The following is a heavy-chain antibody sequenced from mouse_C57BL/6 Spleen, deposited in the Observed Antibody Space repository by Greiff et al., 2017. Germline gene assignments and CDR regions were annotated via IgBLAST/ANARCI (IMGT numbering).Heavy chain of an antibody. D-gene: IGHD2-4*01. Sequence: ESGPGLVKPSQSLSLTCSVTGYSITSGYYWNWIRQFPGNKLEWMGYISYDGSNNYNPSLNNRISITRDTSKNQFFLKLNSVTTEDTATYYCARVHYDYDRYFDVWGTGTTVTVSS. CDR1: GYSITSGYY. CDR2: ISYDGSN. J-gene: IGHJ1*03. V-gene: IGHV3-6*01. CDR3: ARVHYDYDRYFDV.